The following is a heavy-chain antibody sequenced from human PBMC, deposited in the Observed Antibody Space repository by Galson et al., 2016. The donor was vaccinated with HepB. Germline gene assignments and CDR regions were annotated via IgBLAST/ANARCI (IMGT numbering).Heavy chain of an antibody. CDR1: GFTFNSYA. V-gene: IGHV3-30*03. CDR2: ISYDGRNK. CDR3: ARAPAPYYDILTAYYDY. J-gene: IGHJ4*02. Sequence: SLRLSCAASGFTFNSYAMHWVRQAPGKGLECLAVISYDGRNKYYADSVKGRFSISRDNSKNTLSLQMNSLRAEDTAVYYCARAPAPYYDILTAYYDYWGQGTLLTVSS. D-gene: IGHD3-9*01.